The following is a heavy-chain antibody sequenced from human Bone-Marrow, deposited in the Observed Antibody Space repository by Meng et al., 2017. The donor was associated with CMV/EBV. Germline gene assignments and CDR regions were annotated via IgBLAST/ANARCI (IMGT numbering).Heavy chain of an antibody. CDR1: GGTFSSYA. J-gene: IGHJ6*02. Sequence: ASVKVSCKASGGTFSSYAISWVRQATGQGLEWMGWMNPNSGNTGYAQKFQGRVTITRNTSISTSYMELSSLGSEDTAVYYCARDGGYCSSTSCYTSDYYYYGMAVWGQGHTVNVSS. D-gene: IGHD2-2*02. V-gene: IGHV1-8*03. CDR2: MNPNSGNT. CDR3: ARDGGYCSSTSCYTSDYYYYGMAV.